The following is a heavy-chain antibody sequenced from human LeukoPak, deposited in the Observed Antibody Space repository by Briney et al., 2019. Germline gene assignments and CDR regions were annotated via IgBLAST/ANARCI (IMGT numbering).Heavy chain of an antibody. CDR2: IHYSGST. Sequence: SETLSLTCTVSGDSLSSYYWSWIRQPPAKGLEWIGYIHYSGSTNYNPSLKSRVTISVDTSKNQFSLRLTAVTAADTAVYYCARTTEGGYTYDYFYYYYMDVWGKGTTVTISS. V-gene: IGHV4-59*01. D-gene: IGHD5-18*01. CDR3: ARTTEGGYTYDYFYYYYMDV. CDR1: GDSLSSYY. J-gene: IGHJ6*03.